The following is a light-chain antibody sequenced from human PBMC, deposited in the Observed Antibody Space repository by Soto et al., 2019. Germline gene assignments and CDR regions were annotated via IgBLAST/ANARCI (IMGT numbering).Light chain of an antibody. Sequence: EIVLTQSPGTLSLSPGERATLSCRASQSVSSSYLAWYQQKPGQAPRLLIYGASSRATGIPDRFSGSGSGTDFTLTISILEPEDFAVSYCQQYGSSLIPFGQGTRLEIK. CDR2: GAS. CDR1: QSVSSSY. CDR3: QQYGSSLIP. J-gene: IGKJ5*01. V-gene: IGKV3-20*01.